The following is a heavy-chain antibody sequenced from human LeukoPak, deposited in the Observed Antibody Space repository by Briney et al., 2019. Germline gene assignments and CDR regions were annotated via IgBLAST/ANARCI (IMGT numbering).Heavy chain of an antibody. V-gene: IGHV4-59*01. CDR1: GGSISSYY. J-gene: IGHJ6*02. Sequence: PSETLSLTCAVSGGSISSYYWSWIRQPPGKGLEWIGYIYYSGSTNYNPSLKSRVTISVDTSKNQFSLKLSSVTAADTAVYYCARERGDGYNWDYYYGMDVWGQGTTVTVSS. CDR2: IYYSGST. CDR3: ARERGDGYNWDYYYGMDV. D-gene: IGHD5-24*01.